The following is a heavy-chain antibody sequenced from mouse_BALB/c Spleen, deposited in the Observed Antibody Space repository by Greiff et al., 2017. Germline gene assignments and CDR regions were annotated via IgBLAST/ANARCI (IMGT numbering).Heavy chain of an antibody. D-gene: IGHD2-4*01. V-gene: IGHV5-6-5*01. J-gene: IGHJ2*01. CDR3: ARWGNYDCDGGDYFDY. CDR2: ISSGGST. CDR1: GFTFSSYA. Sequence: EVKLVESGGGLVKPGGSLKLSCAASGFTFSSYAMSWVRQTPEKRLEWVASISSGGSTYYPDSVKGRFTISRDNARNILYLQMSSLRSEDTAMYYCARWGNYDCDGGDYFDYWGQGTTLTVSS.